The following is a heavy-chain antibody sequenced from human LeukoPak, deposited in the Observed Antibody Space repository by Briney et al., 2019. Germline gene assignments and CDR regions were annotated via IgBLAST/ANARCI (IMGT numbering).Heavy chain of an antibody. CDR2: ISSDISNK. Sequence: GGSLRLSCAASGFTFSSYGMHWVRQAPGKGLDWVAVISSDISNKYYADSVKGRFTISRDNSRNTLFLQMISLRAEDTAVYYCAKDGGKRFGDFLSQRGPLDYWGQGTLVTVSS. J-gene: IGHJ4*02. CDR1: GFTFSSYG. CDR3: AKDGGKRFGDFLSQRGPLDY. D-gene: IGHD3-10*01. V-gene: IGHV3-30*18.